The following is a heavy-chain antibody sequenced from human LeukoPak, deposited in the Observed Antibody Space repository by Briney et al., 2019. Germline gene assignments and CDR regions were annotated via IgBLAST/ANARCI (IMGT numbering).Heavy chain of an antibody. V-gene: IGHV3-23*01. J-gene: IGHJ3*02. CDR1: GFTFSTYA. CDR3: AKTTGGSYFDAFDI. Sequence: GGSLRLPCAASGFTFSTYAMTWVRQAPGKGLEWVSVTSGSGGATYAADSVKGRFTISRDNSKNTLYLQVNSLRAEDTAVYYCAKTTGGSYFDAFDIWGQGTMVIVSS. CDR2: TSGSGGAT. D-gene: IGHD1-26*01.